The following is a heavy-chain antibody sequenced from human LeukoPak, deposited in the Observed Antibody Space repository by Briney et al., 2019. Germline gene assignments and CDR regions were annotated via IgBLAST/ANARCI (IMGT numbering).Heavy chain of an antibody. CDR3: ARDRAFRGGGFHP. CDR1: GYTFTGYS. Sequence: GASVKVSCKASGYTFTGYSMHWVRQAPGQGLEWMGRINPNSGGTQYAQKLQGRITMTSDSSIITVYMELSSLRSDDTAIYYCARDRAFRGGGFHPWGQGTLVTVSS. V-gene: IGHV1-2*06. CDR2: INPNSGGT. J-gene: IGHJ5*02. D-gene: IGHD3-10*01.